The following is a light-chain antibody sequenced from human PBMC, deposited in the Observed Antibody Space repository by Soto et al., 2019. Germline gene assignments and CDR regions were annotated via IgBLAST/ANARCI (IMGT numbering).Light chain of an antibody. V-gene: IGLV2-14*01. CDR1: SSDVGGYDY. Sequence: QSALTQPASVSGSPGQSITISCTGTSSDVGGYDYVSWYQQHPGKAPQLMIYDVNNRPSGVSNRFSGSKSGNTGSLTISGLQAEDEADYYCSSYTSSSTLVFGTGTKVTVL. CDR3: SSYTSSSTLV. CDR2: DVN. J-gene: IGLJ1*01.